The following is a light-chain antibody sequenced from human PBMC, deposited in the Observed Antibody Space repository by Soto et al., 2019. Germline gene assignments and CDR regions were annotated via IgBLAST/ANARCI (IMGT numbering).Light chain of an antibody. CDR1: SSNIGNRT. CDR3: AAWDDSLNVWL. J-gene: IGLJ3*02. Sequence: QSVLTQPPSASGTPGQRVTISCSGSSSNIGNRTVNWYQQLPGAAPKTLIQYNTQRPSGVPDRFSGSRSGTSASLAISGLQSQDEAVYFCAAWDDSLNVWLFGGGTQLTVL. CDR2: YNT. V-gene: IGLV1-44*01.